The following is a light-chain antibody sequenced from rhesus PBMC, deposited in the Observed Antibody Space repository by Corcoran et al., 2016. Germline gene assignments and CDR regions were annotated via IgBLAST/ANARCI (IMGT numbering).Light chain of an antibody. CDR2: AAS. V-gene: IGKV1S11*01. CDR3: QQHNSYPPT. CDR1: QGISSW. Sequence: DIQMTQSPSSLSASVGDRVTITCQASQGISSWLAWFQQKPGQAPKLLIHAASSLQWGVLSRFRGMGSGTDFTLTISSLQPEDFATYYCQQHNSYPPTFGQGTKVQIK. J-gene: IGKJ1*01.